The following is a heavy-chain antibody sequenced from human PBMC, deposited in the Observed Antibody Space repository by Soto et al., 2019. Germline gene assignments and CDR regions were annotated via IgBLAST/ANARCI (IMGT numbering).Heavy chain of an antibody. Sequence: PGGSLRLSCAASGFTVSSNYMSWVRQAPGKGLEWVSVINTSGGTTYYADSVKGRFTISRDNSKSTLYLRMDSLRAEDTAVYYCARGPYNSGNYNGMDVWGQGTTVTVSS. V-gene: IGHV3-53*01. CDR2: INTSGGTT. J-gene: IGHJ6*02. CDR1: GFTVSSNY. D-gene: IGHD3-10*01. CDR3: ARGPYNSGNYNGMDV.